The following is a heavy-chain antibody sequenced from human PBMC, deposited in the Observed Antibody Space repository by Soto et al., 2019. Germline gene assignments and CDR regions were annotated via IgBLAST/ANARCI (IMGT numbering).Heavy chain of an antibody. V-gene: IGHV4-61*03. CDR3: AREYSSSPEAFDF. Sequence: QVQLQESGPGLVKPSETLSLTCTVSGVSVNSDDYYWSWIRQPPGKGLEWIGYIYYTGRTTYNPSLKSRVTISLDTARNHFSLSLSSVTAAATAVFYCAREYSSSPEAFDFWGRGTLVTVSS. D-gene: IGHD6-6*01. J-gene: IGHJ4*01. CDR2: IYYTGRT. CDR1: GVSVNSDDYY.